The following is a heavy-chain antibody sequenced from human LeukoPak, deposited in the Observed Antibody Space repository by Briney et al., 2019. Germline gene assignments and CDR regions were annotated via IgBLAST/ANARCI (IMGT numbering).Heavy chain of an antibody. V-gene: IGHV4-34*01. CDR3: AIEGQAAARNWVDP. Sequence: SETLSLTCAVYGGSFSGYYWSWIRQPPGKGLEWIGEIHHSGSTNYNPSLKSRVTISVDTSKNQFSLKLSSVTAADTAVYYCAIEGQAAARNWVDPCGQGTLVTVSS. J-gene: IGHJ5*02. D-gene: IGHD6-13*01. CDR2: IHHSGST. CDR1: GGSFSGYY.